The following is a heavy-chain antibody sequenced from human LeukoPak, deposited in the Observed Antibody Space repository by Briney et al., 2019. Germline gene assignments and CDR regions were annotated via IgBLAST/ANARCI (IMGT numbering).Heavy chain of an antibody. J-gene: IGHJ6*02. CDR2: IKRDGSEK. D-gene: IGHD2/OR15-2a*01. CDR3: TRFRNIASLYGMDV. Sequence: GGSLRLSCAASGFTFSSYCMRWVRQAPGKGLEWVANIKRDGSEKYYVDSVKGRFTISRDDPKNTAYLQMNSLKTEDTAVYYCTRFRNIASLYGMDVWGQGTTVTVSS. CDR1: GFTFSSYC. V-gene: IGHV3-7*03.